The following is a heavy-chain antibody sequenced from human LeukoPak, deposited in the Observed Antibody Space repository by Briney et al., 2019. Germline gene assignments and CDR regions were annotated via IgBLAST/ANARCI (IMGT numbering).Heavy chain of an antibody. CDR2: IYYTGGT. CDR3: AKYGNSGWVIDN. CDR1: CGSIGSDY. D-gene: IGHD6-19*01. J-gene: IGHJ4*02. Sequence: SETLSLTCTVSCGSIGSDYWTWIRQPPGKGLEYIGYIYYTGGTNYNPSLKSRVTISVDTSKNQFSLKLSSVTAADTAVYFCAKYGNSGWVIDNWGQGTLVTVSS. V-gene: IGHV4-59*08.